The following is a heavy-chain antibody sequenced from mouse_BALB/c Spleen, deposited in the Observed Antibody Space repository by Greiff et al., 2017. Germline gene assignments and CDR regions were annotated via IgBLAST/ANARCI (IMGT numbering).Heavy chain of an antibody. D-gene: IGHD2-1*01. J-gene: IGHJ3*01. CDR1: GFTFSDYY. CDR3: ARVYYGNYPWFAY. CDR2: ISDGGSYT. Sequence: EVQGVESGGGLVKPGGSLKLSCAASGFTFSDYYMYWVRQTPEKRLEWVATISDGGSYTYYPDSVKGRFTISRDNAKNNLYLQMSSLKSEDTAMYYCARVYYGNYPWFAYWGQGTLVTVSA. V-gene: IGHV5-4*02.